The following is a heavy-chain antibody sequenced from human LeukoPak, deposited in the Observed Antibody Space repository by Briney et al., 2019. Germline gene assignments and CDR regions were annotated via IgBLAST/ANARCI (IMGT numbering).Heavy chain of an antibody. CDR1: GYTFTSYY. CDR3: ARHNGSYGYCTNGVCYRAIYYYYYGMDV. J-gene: IGHJ6*02. Sequence: ASVKVSCKASGYTFTSYYMHWVRQAPGQGLEWMGIINPSGGSTSYAQKFQGRVTITADESTSTAYMELSSLRSEDTAVYYCARHNGSYGYCTNGVCYRAIYYYYYGMDVWGQGTTVTVSS. D-gene: IGHD2-8*01. V-gene: IGHV1-46*01. CDR2: INPSGGST.